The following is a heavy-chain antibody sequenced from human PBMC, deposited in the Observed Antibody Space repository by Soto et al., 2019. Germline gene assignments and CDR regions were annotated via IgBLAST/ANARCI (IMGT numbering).Heavy chain of an antibody. CDR3: ARGGYSGYDYYYYGMDV. CDR2: ISYDGSNK. Sequence: GGSLRLSCAASGFTFSSYGMHWVRQAPGKGLEWVAVISYDGSNKYYADSVKGRFTISRDNSKNTLYLQMNSLRAEDTAVYYCARGGYSGYDYYYYGMDVWGQGTTVTVSS. J-gene: IGHJ6*02. V-gene: IGHV3-30*03. D-gene: IGHD5-12*01. CDR1: GFTFSSYG.